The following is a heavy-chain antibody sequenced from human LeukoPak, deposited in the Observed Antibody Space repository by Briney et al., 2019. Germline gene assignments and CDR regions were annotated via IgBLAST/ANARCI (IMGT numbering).Heavy chain of an antibody. D-gene: IGHD6-19*01. CDR3: ARRRREQWLVAGGYYFDY. V-gene: IGHV4-39*07. Sequence: PSETLSLTCTVSGGSISSSSYYWSWIRQPPGKGLEWIGEINHSGSTNYNPSLKSRVTISVDTSKNQFSLKLSSVTAADTAVYYCARRRREQWLVAGGYYFDYWGQGTLVTVSS. J-gene: IGHJ4*02. CDR1: GGSISSSSYY. CDR2: INHSGST.